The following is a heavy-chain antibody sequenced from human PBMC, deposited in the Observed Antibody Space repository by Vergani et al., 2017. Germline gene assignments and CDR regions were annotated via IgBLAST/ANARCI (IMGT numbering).Heavy chain of an antibody. CDR3: ARESGSYYYDSSGYYTDDAFDI. V-gene: IGHV4-39*02. CDR1: GGSIRSTFYY. Sequence: QLQLQESDPGLVKPSETLSLTCTVSGGSIRSTFYYWGWIRQPPGKGLEWIGTIYYRGSTYYNPSLKSRVTISVDTSKNQFSLKLNSVTAADTAVYYCARESGSYYYDSSGYYTDDAFDIWGQGTMVTVSS. J-gene: IGHJ3*02. D-gene: IGHD3-22*01. CDR2: IYYRGST.